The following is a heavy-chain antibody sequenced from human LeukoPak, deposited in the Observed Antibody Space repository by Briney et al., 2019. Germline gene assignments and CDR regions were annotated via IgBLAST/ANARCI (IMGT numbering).Heavy chain of an antibody. CDR2: ISGSGGST. CDR3: AKSWGENSGYDWYDYVWGSYRYFDY. CDR1: GFTFSSYA. D-gene: IGHD3-16*02. V-gene: IGHV3-23*01. J-gene: IGHJ4*02. Sequence: PGGSLRLSCAASGFTFSSYAMSWVRQAPGKGLEWVSAISGSGGSTYYADSVKGRFTISRDNPKNTLYLQMNSLRAEDTAVYYCAKSWGENSGYDWYDYVWGSYRYFDYWGQGTLVTVSS.